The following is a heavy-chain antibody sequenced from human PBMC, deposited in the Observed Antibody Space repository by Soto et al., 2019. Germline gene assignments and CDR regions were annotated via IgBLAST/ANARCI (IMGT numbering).Heavy chain of an antibody. V-gene: IGHV3-33*01. CDR3: ARDLWGSGWYAALDY. CDR2: IWYDGSDK. Sequence: QVQLVESGGGVVQPGRSLRLSCAASRFTFSSYAMHWVRQAPGKGLEWVAVIWYDGSDKYYADSVKGRFTISRDNSKNTLYLQMNSLRAEDTAVYYCARDLWGSGWYAALDYCGQGTLVTVSS. J-gene: IGHJ4*02. D-gene: IGHD6-19*01. CDR1: RFTFSSYA.